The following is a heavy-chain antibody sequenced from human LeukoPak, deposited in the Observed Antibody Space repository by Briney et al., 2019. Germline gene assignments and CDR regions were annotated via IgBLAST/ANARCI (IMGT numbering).Heavy chain of an antibody. CDR1: GFTFSSYA. V-gene: IGHV3-33*06. Sequence: HGRSLRLSCAASGFTFSSYAMHWVRQAPGKGLEWVAVIWYDGANQYYTDSVKGRFTISRDNSKNTLYLQMNSLRAEDTAVYYCAKDRLRGYGYGYVDYWGQGTLVTVSS. J-gene: IGHJ4*02. D-gene: IGHD5-18*01. CDR3: AKDRLRGYGYGYVDY. CDR2: IWYDGANQ.